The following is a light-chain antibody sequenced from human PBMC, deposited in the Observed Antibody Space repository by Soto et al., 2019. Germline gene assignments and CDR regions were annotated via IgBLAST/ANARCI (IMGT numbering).Light chain of an antibody. CDR3: ISYTKSTTWV. CDR2: EVN. V-gene: IGLV2-14*01. J-gene: IGLJ3*02. CDR1: SSDIGIYNF. Sequence: QSALTQPASVSGSPGQSITISCTGTSSDIGIYNFVSWYQQHPGKAPKLMIYEVNSRPSGVSNRFSGSKSGNTASLTTSGLQAEDEADYYCISYTKSTTWVFGGGTKLTVL.